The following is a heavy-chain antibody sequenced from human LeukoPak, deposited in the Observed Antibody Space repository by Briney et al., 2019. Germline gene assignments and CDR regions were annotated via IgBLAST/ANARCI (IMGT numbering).Heavy chain of an antibody. CDR3: ARDLSGYDYYYGMDV. CDR1: GGSISSGGYY. Sequence: SETLSLTCTVSGGSISSGGYYWSWIRQHRGKGLGWIGYIYCSGSTYYNPSLKSRVTISVHTSKNQFSLKLSSVTAADTAVYYCARDLSGYDYYYGMDVWGQGTTVTVSS. V-gene: IGHV4-31*03. CDR2: IYCSGST. D-gene: IGHD1-26*01. J-gene: IGHJ6*02.